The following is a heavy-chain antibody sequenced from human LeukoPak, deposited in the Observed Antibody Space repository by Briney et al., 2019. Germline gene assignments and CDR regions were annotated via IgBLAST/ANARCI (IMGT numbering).Heavy chain of an antibody. CDR1: GFTFSSYS. CDR2: ISSSSSTI. CDR3: ARSRSYGWFDP. V-gene: IGHV3-48*01. D-gene: IGHD5-18*01. J-gene: IGHJ5*02. Sequence: GGSLRLSCAAAGFTFSSYSMNWVRQAPGEGLEWVSYISSSSSTIYYADSVKGRFTISRDNAKNSLYLQMNSLRAEDTAVYYCARSRSYGWFDPWGQGTLVTVSS.